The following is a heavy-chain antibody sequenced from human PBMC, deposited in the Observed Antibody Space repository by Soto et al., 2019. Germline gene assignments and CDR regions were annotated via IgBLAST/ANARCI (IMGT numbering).Heavy chain of an antibody. CDR1: GGSISSGGYY. CDR2: IYYSGST. Sequence: TLSLTCTVSGGSISSGGYYWSWIRQHPGKGLEWIGYIYYSGSTYYNPSLKSRVTISVDTSKNQFSLKLSSVTAADTAVYYCARDPKRGAEGPYYDSSGYSRWGQGTLVTVSS. D-gene: IGHD3-22*01. V-gene: IGHV4-31*03. CDR3: ARDPKRGAEGPYYDSSGYSR. J-gene: IGHJ4*02.